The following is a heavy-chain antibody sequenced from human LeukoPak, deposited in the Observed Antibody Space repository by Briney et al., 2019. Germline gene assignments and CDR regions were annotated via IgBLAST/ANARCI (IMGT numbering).Heavy chain of an antibody. V-gene: IGHV3-23*01. D-gene: IGHD1-26*01. CDR2: ISDSGGST. CDR3: AKGVESGSYSFDY. CDR1: GFTFSIYA. Sequence: PGGSLRLSCAASGFTFSIYAMSWVRQAPGKGLKWVSSISDSGGSTYYADSVKGRFTISRDNSKNTLFLQMNSLRAEDTAVYYCAKGVESGSYSFDYWGQGTLVTVSS. J-gene: IGHJ4*02.